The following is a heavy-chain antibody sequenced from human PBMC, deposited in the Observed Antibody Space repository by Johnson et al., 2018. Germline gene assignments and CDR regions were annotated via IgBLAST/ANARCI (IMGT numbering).Heavy chain of an antibody. D-gene: IGHD6-19*01. CDR2: IAHDGIDK. V-gene: IGHV3-30*18. CDR3: AKELPDISGWYPADY. J-gene: IGHJ4*02. CDR1: GFTFSRFG. Sequence: QLVQSGGGVVQPGRSLRLSCAASGFTFSRFGMHWVRQAPGKGLEWVAVIAHDGIDKYYGDSVKGRFTISRDNSKNTVYLQMNSLRGEDTAIYYCAKELPDISGWYPADYWGQGTLVTVSS.